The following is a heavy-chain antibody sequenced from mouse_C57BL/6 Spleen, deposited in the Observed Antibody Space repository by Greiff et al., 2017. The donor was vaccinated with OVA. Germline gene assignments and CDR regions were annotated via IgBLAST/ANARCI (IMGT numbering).Heavy chain of an antibody. D-gene: IGHD1-1*01. CDR2: INPNNGGT. CDR3: ARDGNYGSSYWYFDV. V-gene: IGHV1-22*01. Sequence: VQLQQSGPELVKMSCKASGYTFTDYNMHWVKQSHGKSLEWIGYINPNNGGTSYNQKFKGKATLTVNKASSTAYMELRSLTSEDSAVYYCARDGNYGSSYWYFDVWGTGTTVTVSS. CDR1: GYTFTDYN. J-gene: IGHJ1*03.